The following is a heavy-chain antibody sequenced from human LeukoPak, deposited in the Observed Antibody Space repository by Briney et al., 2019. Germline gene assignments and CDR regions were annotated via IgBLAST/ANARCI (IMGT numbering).Heavy chain of an antibody. Sequence: SETLSLTCTVSGGSISSYYWSWIRQPAGKGLESIGHISTSGSTNYNPSLKSRVTISVDTSKNQFSLKLTSVTAADTAVYYCARQGAFDPWGQGTLVTVSS. V-gene: IGHV4-4*07. CDR2: ISTSGST. CDR3: ARQGAFDP. J-gene: IGHJ5*02. CDR1: GGSISSYY.